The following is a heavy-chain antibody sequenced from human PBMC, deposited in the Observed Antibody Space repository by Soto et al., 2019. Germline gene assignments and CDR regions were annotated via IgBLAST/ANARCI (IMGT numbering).Heavy chain of an antibody. CDR3: GTSSGRGYNWFDP. V-gene: IGHV1-69*01. D-gene: IGHD3-10*01. Sequence: QVQLVQSGAEVKKPGSSVKVSCKASGGTFSSYAISWVRQAPGQGLEWMGGIIPIFGTANYAQQFQGRVTITADESTSTDYMELSSLRSEDTAVYYCGTSSGRGYNWFDPWGQGTLVTVSS. CDR2: IIPIFGTA. CDR1: GGTFSSYA. J-gene: IGHJ5*02.